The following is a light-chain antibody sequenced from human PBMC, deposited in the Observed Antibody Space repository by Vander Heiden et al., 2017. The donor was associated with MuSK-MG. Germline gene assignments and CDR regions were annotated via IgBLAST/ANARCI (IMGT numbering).Light chain of an antibody. Sequence: QSALTQPASVSGSPGQPITISCTGTRSDVGGYNYVSWYQQHPGKAPKLMIYDVSKRPSGVSNRFSGSKSGNTASLTISGLQAEDEADYYCSSYTSSSTVFGGGTKLTVL. CDR1: RSDVGGYNY. CDR3: SSYTSSSTV. CDR2: DVS. V-gene: IGLV2-14*01. J-gene: IGLJ2*01.